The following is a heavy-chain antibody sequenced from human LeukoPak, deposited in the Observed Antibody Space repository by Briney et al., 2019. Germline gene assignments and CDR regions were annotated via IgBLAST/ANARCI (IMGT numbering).Heavy chain of an antibody. CDR1: GFTFSSYS. D-gene: IGHD2-15*01. J-gene: IGHJ4*02. CDR3: ARELYSDY. V-gene: IGHV3-48*01. Sequence: GGSLRLSCAASGFTFSSYSMNWVRQAPGKGMEWVSYISSSSSTIYYAGSVKGRFTISRDNAKNSLYLQMNSLRAEDTAVYYCARELYSDYWGQGTLVTVSS. CDR2: ISSSSSTI.